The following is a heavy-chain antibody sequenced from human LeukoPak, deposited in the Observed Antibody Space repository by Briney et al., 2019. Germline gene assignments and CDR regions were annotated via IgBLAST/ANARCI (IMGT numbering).Heavy chain of an antibody. CDR2: ISGSGGST. Sequence: GGSLRLSCAASGFTFSSYAMSWVRQAPEKGLEWVSSISGSGGSTYYADSVKGRFTISRDNSKNTLYLQMNSLRAEDTAVYYCAKDSGTYRLYDYWGQGTLVTVSS. D-gene: IGHD1-26*01. CDR1: GFTFSSYA. CDR3: AKDSGTYRLYDY. J-gene: IGHJ4*02. V-gene: IGHV3-23*01.